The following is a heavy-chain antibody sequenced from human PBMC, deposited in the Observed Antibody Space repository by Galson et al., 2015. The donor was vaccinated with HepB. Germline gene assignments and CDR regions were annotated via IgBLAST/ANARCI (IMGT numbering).Heavy chain of an antibody. CDR3: AKDARYGDLDY. CDR1: GFNFRNYG. J-gene: IGHJ4*02. V-gene: IGHV3-30*18. CDR2: ISDDGNNK. D-gene: IGHD4-17*01. Sequence: SLRLSCAVSGFNFRNYGMHWVRQAPGKGLDWVAVISDDGNNKYYADSVKGRFTISRDNLKNTVDLQMNSLRAEDTAVYFCAKDARYGDLDYWGQGTLVTVSS.